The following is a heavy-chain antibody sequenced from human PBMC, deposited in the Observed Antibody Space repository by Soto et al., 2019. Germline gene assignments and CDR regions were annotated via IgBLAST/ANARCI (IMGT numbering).Heavy chain of an antibody. Sequence: EVQLVASGGGLVRPGGSLRLSCAASGFTVSTNYMSWVRQAPGKGLEWVSVIYSGGSTYYADSVKGRFTISRDYSKNTLYLQMNSLRDEDTGVYYCARGGPPGHFDYWGQGTLVTVSS. J-gene: IGHJ4*02. V-gene: IGHV3-66*01. CDR2: IYSGGST. CDR3: ARGGPPGHFDY. D-gene: IGHD6-25*01. CDR1: GFTVSTNY.